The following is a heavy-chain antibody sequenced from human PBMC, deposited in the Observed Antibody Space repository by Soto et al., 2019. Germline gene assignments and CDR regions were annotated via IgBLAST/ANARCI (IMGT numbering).Heavy chain of an antibody. D-gene: IGHD4-17*01. V-gene: IGHV3-33*01. CDR1: GFTFSSYG. CDR3: ARGLAYGDYGWLDP. J-gene: IGHJ5*02. Sequence: QVQLVESGGGVVQPGRSLRLSCAASGFTFSSYGMHWVRQAPGKGLEWVAVIWYDGSNKYYADSVKGRFTISRDNSKNTLYLQMNSLRAEDTAVYYCARGLAYGDYGWLDPWGQGTLVTVSP. CDR2: IWYDGSNK.